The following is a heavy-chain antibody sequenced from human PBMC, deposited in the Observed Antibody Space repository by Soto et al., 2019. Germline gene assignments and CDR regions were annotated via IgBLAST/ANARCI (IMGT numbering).Heavy chain of an antibody. CDR1: GYSFMKYG. J-gene: IGHJ4*02. CDR2: ISPYSGYT. Sequence: GASVKVSCKGFGYSFMKYGINWVRQAPGQGLEWVGWISPYSGYTHSAQKFHGRLTLTTDTAASTAYMELRILRSADTALYYCAREASVLIPAALPSRFDSWGQGTLVTVSS. D-gene: IGHD2-2*01. CDR3: AREASVLIPAALPSRFDS. V-gene: IGHV1-18*01.